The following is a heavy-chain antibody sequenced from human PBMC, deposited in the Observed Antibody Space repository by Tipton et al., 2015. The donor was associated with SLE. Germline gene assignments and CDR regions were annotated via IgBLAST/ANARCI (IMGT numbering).Heavy chain of an antibody. D-gene: IGHD1-1*01. CDR2: IRYDGNNK. CDR3: ARMGGSNWKREINWFDS. CDR1: GFRFSDYG. Sequence: SLRLSCAASGFRFSDYGMHWVRQGTGKGLEWVAFIRYDGNNKYYADSVKGRFTISRDNPKDTLYLEMNSLRVEDTAVYYCARMGGSNWKREINWFDSWGQGTLVTVSS. J-gene: IGHJ5*01. V-gene: IGHV3-30*02.